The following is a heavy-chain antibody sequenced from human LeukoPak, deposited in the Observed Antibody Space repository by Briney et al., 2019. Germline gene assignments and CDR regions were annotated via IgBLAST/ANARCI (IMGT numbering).Heavy chain of an antibody. CDR3: ARDFWVRHSAPAPKEF. J-gene: IGHJ4*02. CDR2: ISTHTGNT. D-gene: IGHD2-2*01. V-gene: IGHV1-18*01. Sequence: GASVKVSCKASGYPFLDYGINWVRQAPGQGLEWMGWISTHTGNTRYTERFQGRVILTTDTFTNTAYMELRSLRSDDTAVFYCARDFWVRHSAPAPKEFWGQRTLVTVSS. CDR1: GYPFLDYG.